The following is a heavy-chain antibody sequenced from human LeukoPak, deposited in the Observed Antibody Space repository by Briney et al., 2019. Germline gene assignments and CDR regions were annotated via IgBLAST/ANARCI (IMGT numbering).Heavy chain of an antibody. CDR1: GFTFSSYS. CDR3: AKPTGYSSGWYNY. D-gene: IGHD6-19*01. Sequence: GGSLRLSCAASGFTFSSYSMNWVRQAPGKGLEWVSAISGSGGSTYYADSVKGRFTISRDNSKNTLYLQMNSLRAEDTAVYYCAKPTGYSSGWYNYWGQGTLVTVSS. CDR2: ISGSGGST. J-gene: IGHJ4*02. V-gene: IGHV3-23*01.